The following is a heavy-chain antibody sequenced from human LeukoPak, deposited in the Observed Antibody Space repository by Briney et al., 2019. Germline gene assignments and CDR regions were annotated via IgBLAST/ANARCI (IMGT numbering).Heavy chain of an antibody. Sequence: PGGFLRLSCAAPGFTFSSYGMPWVRQAPGKGLGWVAVISYDGSNKYYADSVKGRFTISRDNSKNTLYLQMNSLRAEDTAVYDCAKETEYYYGSGSFDPWGQGTLVTVSS. D-gene: IGHD3-10*01. J-gene: IGHJ5*02. CDR2: ISYDGSNK. CDR3: AKETEYYYGSGSFDP. CDR1: GFTFSSYG. V-gene: IGHV3-30*18.